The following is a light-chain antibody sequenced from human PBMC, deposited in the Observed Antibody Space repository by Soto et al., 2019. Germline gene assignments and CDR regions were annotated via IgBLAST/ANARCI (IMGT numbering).Light chain of an antibody. J-gene: IGKJ1*01. CDR1: QSINSW. V-gene: IGKV1-5*03. Sequence: DIQMTQSPSTLFASVGDRVTITCRASQSINSWLAWYQQKPGKAPKLLIYKSSTLESEVPSTFSGSGYGTEFTLTISSLQPDDFATYHCQQYHSYPWTFGQGTKVEV. CDR2: KSS. CDR3: QQYHSYPWT.